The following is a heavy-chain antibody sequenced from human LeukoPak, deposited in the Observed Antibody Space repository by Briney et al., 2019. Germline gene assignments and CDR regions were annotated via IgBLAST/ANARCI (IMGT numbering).Heavy chain of an antibody. V-gene: IGHV3-33*01. CDR1: GFTFSSYG. J-gene: IGHJ4*02. CDR2: IWYDGTSK. D-gene: IGHD3-22*01. Sequence: GGSLRLSCAASGFTFSSYGMHWVRQAPGKGLEWVALIWYDGTSKYYADSVKGRFTISRDNSKNTLYLQMNSLSAEDTAVYYCVTTSSDPQDSSGYLGYWGQGTLVTVSS. CDR3: VTTSSDPQDSSGYLGY.